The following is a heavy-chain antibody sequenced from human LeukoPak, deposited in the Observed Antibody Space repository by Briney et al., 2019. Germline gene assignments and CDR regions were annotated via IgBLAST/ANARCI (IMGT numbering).Heavy chain of an antibody. J-gene: IGHJ4*02. CDR2: IRYDGSNK. CDR3: AKGPSYKFDY. CDR1: GLTFSSYG. Sequence: GGSLRLSCAASGLTFSSYGMHWVRQAPGKGLEWVAFIRYDGSNKYYEDSVKGRFTISRDNSKNTLYLQMNSLRAEDTAVYYCAKGPSYKFDYWGQGTLVTVSS. D-gene: IGHD1-1*01. V-gene: IGHV3-30*02.